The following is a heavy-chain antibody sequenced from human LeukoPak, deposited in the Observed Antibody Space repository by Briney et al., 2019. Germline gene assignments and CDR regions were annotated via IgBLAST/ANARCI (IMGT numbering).Heavy chain of an antibody. V-gene: IGHV3-43*02. CDR1: GFTFDDYA. Sequence: GGSLRLSCAASGFTFDDYAMHWVHQAPGKGLEWVSLISGDGGSTYYADSVKGRFTISRDNSKNSLYLQMNSLRTEDTALYYCAKDTYYYDSSGYYSYNWFDPWGQGTLVTVSS. CDR3: AKDTYYYDSSGYYSYNWFDP. D-gene: IGHD3-22*01. CDR2: ISGDGGST. J-gene: IGHJ5*02.